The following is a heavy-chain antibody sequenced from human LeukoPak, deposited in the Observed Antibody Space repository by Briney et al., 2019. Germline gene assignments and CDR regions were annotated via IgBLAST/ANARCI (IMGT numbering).Heavy chain of an antibody. J-gene: IGHJ5*02. V-gene: IGHV4-4*07. CDR3: ARDLRGNWFDP. CDR2: IYTSGST. Sequence: PSEALSLTCTVSGGSISSYYWSWIRQPAGKGLEWIGRIYTSGSTNYNSSLKSRVIMSVDTSKNQFSLKLSSVTAADTAVYYCARDLRGNWFDPWGQGTLVTVSS. CDR1: GGSISSYY. D-gene: IGHD3-10*01.